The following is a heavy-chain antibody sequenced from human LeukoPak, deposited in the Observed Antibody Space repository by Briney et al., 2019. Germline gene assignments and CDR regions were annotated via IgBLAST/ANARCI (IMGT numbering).Heavy chain of an antibody. CDR1: AGSISSHY. CDR3: ARSPSSTSPFDP. J-gene: IGHJ5*02. CDR2: IYYSGST. Sequence: SETLSLTCTVSAGSISSHYWSWIRQPPGKGLEWIGYIYYSGSTNYNPSLKSRVTISVDTSRNQFSLQLSSVTAADTAVYYCARSPSSTSPFDPWGQGTLVTVSS. D-gene: IGHD2-2*01. V-gene: IGHV4-59*11.